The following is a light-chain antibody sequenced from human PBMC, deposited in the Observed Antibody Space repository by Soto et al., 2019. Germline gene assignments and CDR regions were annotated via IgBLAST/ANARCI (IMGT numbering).Light chain of an antibody. Sequence: QSALTQSPSVSAAPGQKVTISCSGSSSNIGNNYVSWYQQLPGTAPKLLIYDNNKRPSGIPDRFSGSKSGTSATLGITGLQTGDEADYYCGTWDSSLSAVVFGGGTKVTV. CDR3: GTWDSSLSAVV. CDR1: SSNIGNNY. CDR2: DNN. V-gene: IGLV1-51*01. J-gene: IGLJ2*01.